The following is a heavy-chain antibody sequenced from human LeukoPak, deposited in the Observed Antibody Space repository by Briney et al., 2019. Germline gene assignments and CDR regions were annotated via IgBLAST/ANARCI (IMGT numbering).Heavy chain of an antibody. CDR3: ARDGRIRFPVTNWFDP. J-gene: IGHJ5*02. Sequence: PSETLSLTCTVSGYSISTGYYWGWIRQPPGKGLEWIASIYHSGSTYYNLSLKSRVTISVDTSKNQFSLRLSSVTAADTAMYYCARDGRIRFPVTNWFDPWGQGTLVTVSS. CDR1: GYSISTGYY. CDR2: IYHSGST. D-gene: IGHD3-3*01. V-gene: IGHV4-38-2*02.